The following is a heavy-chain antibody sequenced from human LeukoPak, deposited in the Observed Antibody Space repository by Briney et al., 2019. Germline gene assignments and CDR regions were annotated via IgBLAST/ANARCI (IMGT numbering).Heavy chain of an antibody. CDR3: ARDGVAGKFDY. D-gene: IGHD6-19*01. V-gene: IGHV3-33*01. J-gene: IGHJ4*02. Sequence: PGRSLRLSCAASGFTFSSYGMHWVRQAPGKGLEWVAVIWYVGSNKYYADSVKGRFTISRDNSKNTLYLQMNSLRAEDTAVYYCARDGVAGKFDYWGQGTLVTVSS. CDR1: GFTFSSYG. CDR2: IWYVGSNK.